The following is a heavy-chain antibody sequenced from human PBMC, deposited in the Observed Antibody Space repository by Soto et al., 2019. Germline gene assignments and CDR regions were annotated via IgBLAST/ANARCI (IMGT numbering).Heavy chain of an antibody. V-gene: IGHV1-69*13. CDR2: IIPISGTT. Sequence: ASVKVSGKASGGTFSTHAIIWVRHAPGHGLEWMGGIIPISGTTYYTQKFQGRVTITADEPTSTAFLELSSLKSDDTAVFFCARGYCSGGNCYSGMDVWGQGTMVTVSS. J-gene: IGHJ6*02. D-gene: IGHD2-15*01. CDR1: GGTFSTHA. CDR3: ARGYCSGGNCYSGMDV.